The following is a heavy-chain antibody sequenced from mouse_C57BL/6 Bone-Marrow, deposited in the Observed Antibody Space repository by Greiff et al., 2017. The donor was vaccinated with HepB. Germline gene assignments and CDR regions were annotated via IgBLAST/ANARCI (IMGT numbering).Heavy chain of an antibody. Sequence: EVNVVESGGGLVQPGESLKLSCESNEYEFPSHDMSWVRKTPEKRLELVAAINSDGGSTYYPDTMERRFIISRDNTKKTLYLQMSSLRSEDTALYYCARFGYGYDGGYAMDYWGQGTSVTVSS. CDR3: ARFGYGYDGGYAMDY. D-gene: IGHD2-2*01. V-gene: IGHV5-2*01. J-gene: IGHJ4*01. CDR1: EYEFPSHD. CDR2: INSDGGST.